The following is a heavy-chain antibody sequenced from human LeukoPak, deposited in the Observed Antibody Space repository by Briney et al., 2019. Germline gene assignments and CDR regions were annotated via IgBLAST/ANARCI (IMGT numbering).Heavy chain of an antibody. V-gene: IGHV1-2*02. J-gene: IGHJ3*02. CDR1: GYTFTGYY. CDR2: INPNSGGT. D-gene: IGHD6-13*01. Sequence: GASVKVSCKASGYTFTGYYMHWVRQAPGQGLEWMGWINPNSGGTNYAQKFQGRVTMTRDTSISTAYMELSRLRSDDTAVYYCARVAAAGYIDAFDIWGQGTMVTVSS. CDR3: ARVAAAGYIDAFDI.